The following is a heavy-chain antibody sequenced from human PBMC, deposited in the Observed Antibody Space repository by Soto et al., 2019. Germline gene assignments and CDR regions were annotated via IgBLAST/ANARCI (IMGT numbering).Heavy chain of an antibody. CDR3: ARGPRVAPTIDY. CDR1: GFTFSSYG. V-gene: IGHV3-30*03. CDR2: ISYDGSNK. J-gene: IGHJ4*02. Sequence: PGGSLRLSCAASGFTFSSYGMHWVRQAPGKGLEWVAVISYDGSNKYYADSVKGRFTISRDNSKNTLYLQMNSLRAEDTAVYYCARGPRVAPTIDYWGQGTLVTVS. D-gene: IGHD5-12*01.